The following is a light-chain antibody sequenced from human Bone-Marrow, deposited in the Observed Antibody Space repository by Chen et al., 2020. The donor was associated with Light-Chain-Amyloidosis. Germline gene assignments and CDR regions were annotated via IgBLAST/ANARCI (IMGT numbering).Light chain of an antibody. V-gene: IGLV1-47*01. CDR1: SSNVGINY. Sequence: QSVLTQPLSASGTPGQRVTISCSGASSNVGINYVYWYQHFPAAAPDLLIHRNNQWPSGFPDRFCASESGTSAFLAISGLRSEDEAGSYCAAGYGSLRGYVCGTGTKVIVL. CDR2: RNN. J-gene: IGLJ1*01. CDR3: AAGYGSLRGYV.